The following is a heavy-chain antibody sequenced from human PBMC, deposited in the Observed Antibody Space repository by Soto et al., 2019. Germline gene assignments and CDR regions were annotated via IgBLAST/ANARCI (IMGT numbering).Heavy chain of an antibody. CDR1: GYSFTDYH. Sequence: ASVKVSCKASGYSFTDYHMHWVRQAPGQGLEWMGWINPNSGGTNSAQKFQGRVTISGDKSLSTAYLQWSSLKASDTAIYYCARGEGITTFGVYGFDVWGQGASVTVSS. V-gene: IGHV1-2*02. J-gene: IGHJ6*02. CDR3: ARGEGITTFGVYGFDV. CDR2: INPNSGGT. D-gene: IGHD3-3*01.